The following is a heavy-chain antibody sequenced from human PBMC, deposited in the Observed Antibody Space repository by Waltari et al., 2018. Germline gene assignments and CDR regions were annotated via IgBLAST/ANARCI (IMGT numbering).Heavy chain of an antibody. CDR3: ARDEGYAGSAPLDY. J-gene: IGHJ4*02. CDR2: VHHSGYT. CDR1: GDSMESSDYY. Sequence: QVQLQESGPGLVRPSETLSLTCTVSGDSMESSDYYWGWIRQSPGKGLEWIGSVHHSGYTYSYPSLRSRLTMSVDTAKNQVSLRLTSVAAADTAVYFCARDEGYAGSAPLDYWGQGTLVTVSS. V-gene: IGHV4-39*07. D-gene: IGHD2-2*01.